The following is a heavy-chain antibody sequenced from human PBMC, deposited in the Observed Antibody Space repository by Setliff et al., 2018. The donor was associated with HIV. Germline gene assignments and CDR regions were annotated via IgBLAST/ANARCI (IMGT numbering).Heavy chain of an antibody. Sequence: GASVKVSCKASGDSFSSYDISWVRQAPGQGPEWMGRIIPIFVTPNYAQKFQDRVTITADESTSTAYMELSSLRSEDTAVYYCARGHSGNDYWGQGTLVTVSS. J-gene: IGHJ4*02. CDR3: ARGHSGNDY. CDR2: IIPIFVTP. CDR1: GDSFSSYD. D-gene: IGHD1-1*01. V-gene: IGHV1-69*13.